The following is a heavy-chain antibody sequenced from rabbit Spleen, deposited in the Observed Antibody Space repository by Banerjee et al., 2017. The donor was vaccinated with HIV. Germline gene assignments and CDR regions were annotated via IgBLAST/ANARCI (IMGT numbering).Heavy chain of an antibody. CDR2: IYAGSSDFT. J-gene: IGHJ6*01. D-gene: IGHD8-1*01. CDR1: GFSFSISYY. Sequence: QSLEESGGDLVKPGASLTLTCTASGFSFSISYYMCWVRQAPGKGLEWIACIYAGSSDFTYFVSWAKGRFTISKTSSTTVTLQMTSLTAADTATYFCARDTGSSFSSYGMDLWGQGTLVTVS. CDR3: ARDTGSSFSSYGMDL. V-gene: IGHV1S40*01.